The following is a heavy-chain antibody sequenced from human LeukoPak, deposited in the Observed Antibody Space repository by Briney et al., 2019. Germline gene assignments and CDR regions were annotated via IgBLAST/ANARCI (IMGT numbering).Heavy chain of an antibody. CDR2: IIPIFGTA. D-gene: IGHD3-3*01. CDR1: GGTFSSYA. V-gene: IGHV1-69*01. Sequence: SVKVSCKASGGTFSSYAISCVRQAPGQGLEWMGGIIPIFGTANYAQKFQGRVTITADESTSTAYMELSSLRSEDTAVYYCARVVGDFWSGYQDYYYYYYMDVWGKGTTVTVSS. CDR3: ARVVGDFWSGYQDYYYYYYMDV. J-gene: IGHJ6*03.